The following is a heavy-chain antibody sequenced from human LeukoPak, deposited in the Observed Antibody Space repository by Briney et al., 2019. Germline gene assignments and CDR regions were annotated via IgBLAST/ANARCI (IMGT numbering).Heavy chain of an antibody. D-gene: IGHD3-10*01. V-gene: IGHV4-59*12. CDR3: ARDPSRITPSYGMDV. J-gene: IGHJ6*02. CDR2: IYYSGST. CDR1: DDSISDYY. Sequence: SETLSLTCTVSDDSISDYYRGWIRQPPGKGLEWIGYIYYSGSTNYNPSLKSRVTISVDTSKNQFSLKLSSVTAADTAVYYCARDPSRITPSYGMDVWGQGTTVTVSS.